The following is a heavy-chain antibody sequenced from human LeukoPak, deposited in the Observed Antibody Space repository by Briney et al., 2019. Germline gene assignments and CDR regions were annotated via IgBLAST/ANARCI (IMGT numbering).Heavy chain of an antibody. D-gene: IGHD3-22*01. CDR3: ARHIDYYDSSGLIDY. V-gene: IGHV4-4*07. J-gene: IGHJ4*02. CDR1: GGSISSYY. Sequence: SETLSLTCTVSGGSISSYYWSWIRQPAGKGLEWIGRIYTSGSTNYNPSLKSRVTISVDTSKNQFSLKLSSVTAADTAVYYCARHIDYYDSSGLIDYWGQGTLVTVSS. CDR2: IYTSGST.